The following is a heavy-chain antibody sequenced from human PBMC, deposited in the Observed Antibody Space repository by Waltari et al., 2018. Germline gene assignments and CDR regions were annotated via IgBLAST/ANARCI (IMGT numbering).Heavy chain of an antibody. Sequence: QITLKESGPTLVKPTQTLTLTCTFSGFSLSTSGVTVGWIRQPPGKALEWLALIYWNDDKRYSPSLKSRLTITKDTSKNQVVLTMTNMDPVDTATYYCAHSVAYYDFWSPPRGGAFDIWGQGTMVTVSS. V-gene: IGHV2-5*01. D-gene: IGHD3-3*01. J-gene: IGHJ3*02. CDR3: AHSVAYYDFWSPPRGGAFDI. CDR2: IYWNDDK. CDR1: GFSLSTSGVT.